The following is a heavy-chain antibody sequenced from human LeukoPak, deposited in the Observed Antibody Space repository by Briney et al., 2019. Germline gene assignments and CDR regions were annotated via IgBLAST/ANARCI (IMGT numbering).Heavy chain of an antibody. CDR3: AKTPGIVVVRGTRFDY. CDR1: GFTFSNYA. D-gene: IGHD3-10*01. CDR2: IRGIRGTYST. Sequence: PGRSLRLSCAASGFTFSNYAMIWVRQAPGKGLEWVSAIRGIRGTYSTEYADSVKDRFTISRDNSKSTLYLQMNSLRADDTATYYCAKTPGIVVVRGTRFDYWGQGTLVTVSS. J-gene: IGHJ4*02. V-gene: IGHV3-23*01.